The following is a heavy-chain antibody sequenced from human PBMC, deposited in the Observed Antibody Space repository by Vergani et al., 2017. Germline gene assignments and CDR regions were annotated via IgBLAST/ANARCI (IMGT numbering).Heavy chain of an antibody. V-gene: IGHV3-33*01. Sequence: VQLLESGGGLVQPGGSLRLSCAASGFTFSSYGMHWVRQAPGKGLEWVAVIWYDGSNKYYADSVKGRFTISRDNSKNTLYLQMNSLRAEDTAVYYCARVRGPFGEWDLLWFDYWGQGTLVTVSS. CDR3: ARVRGPFGEWDLLWFDY. J-gene: IGHJ4*02. CDR1: GFTFSSYG. CDR2: IWYDGSNK. D-gene: IGHD1-26*01.